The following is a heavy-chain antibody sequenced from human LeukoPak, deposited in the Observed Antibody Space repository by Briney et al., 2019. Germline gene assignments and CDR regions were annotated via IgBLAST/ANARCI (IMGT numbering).Heavy chain of an antibody. Sequence: ASVKVSCKASGYTFTGYYMHWVRQAPGQGLEWMGWINPNSGGTNYAQKFQGRVTMTRDTSISTAYMELSRLRSDDTAVYYCARVAPLWFGDLSFYFWGQGTLVTVSS. CDR3: ARVAPLWFGDLSFYF. CDR2: INPNSGGT. D-gene: IGHD3-10*01. CDR1: GYTFTGYY. J-gene: IGHJ4*02. V-gene: IGHV1-2*02.